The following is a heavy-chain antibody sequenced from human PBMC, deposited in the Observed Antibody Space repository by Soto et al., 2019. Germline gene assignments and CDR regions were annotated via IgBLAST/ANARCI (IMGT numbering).Heavy chain of an antibody. J-gene: IGHJ5*02. CDR3: ARHCSGGSCYSWGGEHQFDP. D-gene: IGHD2-15*01. CDR1: GGSISSGSYY. V-gene: IGHV4-39*01. Sequence: SETLSLTCTVSGGSISSGSYYWGWIRQPPGKGLEWIGSIYYSGSTYYNPSLKSRVTISVDTSKNQFSLKLSSVTAADTAVYYCARHCSGGSCYSWGGEHQFDPWGQGTLVTVSS. CDR2: IYYSGST.